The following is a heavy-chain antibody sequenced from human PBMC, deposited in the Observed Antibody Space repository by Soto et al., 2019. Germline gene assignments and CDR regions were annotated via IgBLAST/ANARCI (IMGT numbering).Heavy chain of an antibody. CDR1: GFTFRSFT. Sequence: GGSLRLSCAASGFTFRSFTMNWVRQAPGKGLEWVSTISSNSAYIYYTDALRGRFTISRDNAKNSLHLQMNSLRAEDTAVYYCTRDASRDRSARGWFDPWGPGTLVTVSS. CDR3: TRDASRDRSARGWFDP. CDR2: ISSNSAYI. J-gene: IGHJ5*02. V-gene: IGHV3-21*01. D-gene: IGHD6-25*01.